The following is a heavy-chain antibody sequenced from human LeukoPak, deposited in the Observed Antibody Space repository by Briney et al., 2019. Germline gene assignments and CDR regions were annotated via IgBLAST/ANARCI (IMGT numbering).Heavy chain of an antibody. V-gene: IGHV1-69*13. Sequence: SVKVSCKASGYTFTGYYMHWVRQAPGQGLEWMGGIIPIFGTANYAQKFQGRVTITADESTSTAYMELSSLRSEDTAVYYCARVGYYDSSGYYHFDYWGQGTLVTVSS. D-gene: IGHD3-22*01. CDR2: IIPIFGTA. CDR1: GYTFTGYY. J-gene: IGHJ4*02. CDR3: ARVGYYDSSGYYHFDY.